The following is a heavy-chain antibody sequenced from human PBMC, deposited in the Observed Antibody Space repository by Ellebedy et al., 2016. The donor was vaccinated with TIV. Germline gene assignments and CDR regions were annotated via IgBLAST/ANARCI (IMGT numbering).Heavy chain of an antibody. J-gene: IGHJ4*02. D-gene: IGHD3-16*01. CDR1: GFTVSSNF. V-gene: IGHV3-53*01. Sequence: GESLKISCAASGFTVSSNFMTWVRQAPGKGLEWVSVISGGGTIRYADSVADRFTISRDNSKNTLYLKMNSLRAEDTAVYYCAVRSDWDFGCYWGQGTLVTVSS. CDR3: AVRSDWDFGCY. CDR2: ISGGGTI.